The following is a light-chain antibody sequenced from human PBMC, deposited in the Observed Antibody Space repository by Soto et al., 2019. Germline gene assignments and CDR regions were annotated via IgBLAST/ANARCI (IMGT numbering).Light chain of an antibody. V-gene: IGKV3-11*01. CDR2: DAS. Sequence: IVLTQSPATLSLSPGESATLSCRASQRVSSYLAWYQHKPCQAPRLLIYDASTRATGIPARFRGSGSGTDFTLSISSLEPEDFAVYYCQQRGYTFGQGTKLEIK. CDR1: QRVSSY. J-gene: IGKJ2*01. CDR3: QQRGYT.